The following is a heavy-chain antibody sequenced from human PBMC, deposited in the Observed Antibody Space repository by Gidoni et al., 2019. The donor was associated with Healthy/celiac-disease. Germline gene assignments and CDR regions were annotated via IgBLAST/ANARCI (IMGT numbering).Heavy chain of an antibody. CDR2: MSGSGVST. Sequence: EVKLLESGGGLVQPGGSLRLSWAASGFTFSIYAVSWGRQAPGKGLEWVAAMSGSGVSTYYADSCKCRFTISRDNSKNTLYLQMNSLRAEDTAVYYCAKEGIAVAGPSGHFDYWGQGTLVTVSS. CDR1: GFTFSIYA. D-gene: IGHD6-19*01. V-gene: IGHV3-23*01. CDR3: AKEGIAVAGPSGHFDY. J-gene: IGHJ4*02.